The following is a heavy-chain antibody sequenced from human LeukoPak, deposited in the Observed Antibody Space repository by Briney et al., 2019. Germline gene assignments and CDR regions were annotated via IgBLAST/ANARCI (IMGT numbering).Heavy chain of an antibody. CDR1: GFTFSSYS. D-gene: IGHD2-15*01. J-gene: IGHJ6*02. CDR2: ISSGSSYI. Sequence: GGSLRLSCAASGFTFSSYSMNWVRQAPGKGLEWVSSISSGSSYIYYADSVKGRFTISRDNAKNSLYLQMNSLRAEDTAVYYCARAGYCSGGSCYYQSHYGMDVWGQGTTVTVSS. CDR3: ARAGYCSGGSCYYQSHYGMDV. V-gene: IGHV3-21*01.